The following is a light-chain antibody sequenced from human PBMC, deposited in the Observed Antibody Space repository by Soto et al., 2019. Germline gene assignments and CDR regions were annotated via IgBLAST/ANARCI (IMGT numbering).Light chain of an antibody. V-gene: IGKV1-9*01. J-gene: IGKJ4*01. Sequence: IQLTQSPSSLSASVGDRVTITCRVSQGISSYLAWYQQKPGKAPKLLIYAASTLQSGVPSRFSGSGSGTDFTLTISSLQPEDFATYYCQQLNSYPFTFGGGTKVEIK. CDR2: AAS. CDR3: QQLNSYPFT. CDR1: QGISSY.